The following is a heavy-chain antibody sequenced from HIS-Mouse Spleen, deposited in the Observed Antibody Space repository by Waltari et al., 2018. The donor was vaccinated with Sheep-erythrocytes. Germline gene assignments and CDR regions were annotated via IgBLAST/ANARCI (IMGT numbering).Heavy chain of an antibody. D-gene: IGHD7-27*01. J-gene: IGHJ3*02. CDR3: ARFETGIDAFDI. Sequence: QLQLQESGSGLVKPSQTLSLTCAVSGGSISSGGYSWSWLRQPPGKGLEWIGYIYHSVSTYYNPSLKSGVTISVEGSKNQFSLKLSSVTAADTAVYYCARFETGIDAFDIWGQGTMVTVSS. CDR1: GGSISSGGYS. V-gene: IGHV4-30-2*01. CDR2: IYHSVST.